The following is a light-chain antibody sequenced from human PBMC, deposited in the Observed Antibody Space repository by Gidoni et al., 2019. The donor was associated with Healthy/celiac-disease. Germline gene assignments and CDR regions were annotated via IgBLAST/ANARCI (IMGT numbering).Light chain of an antibody. V-gene: IGKV1-39*01. CDR3: QQSYSTLT. CDR2: AAS. Sequence: DIQVTQSPSSLSASVGDRVTITCRASQSISTYLNWYQQKPGKAPKLLIYAASSLHSGVPSRFSGSGSGTDFTLTISSLQPEDFATYYCQQSYSTLTFGPGTKVHIK. J-gene: IGKJ3*01. CDR1: QSISTY.